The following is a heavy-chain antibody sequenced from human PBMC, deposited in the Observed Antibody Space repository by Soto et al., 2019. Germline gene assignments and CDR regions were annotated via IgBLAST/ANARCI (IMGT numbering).Heavy chain of an antibody. Sequence: QVQLQESGPGLVKPSETLSLTCIVSGGSIRNYYWSWIRQAPGKGLEWIGYIYYSGSTNYNPSLTSRVTISVDTSKNQFSLKLSSVTAADTAVYYCARHRYIYGVYYFDYWGQGTLVTVSS. J-gene: IGHJ4*02. CDR2: IYYSGST. V-gene: IGHV4-59*08. D-gene: IGHD5-18*01. CDR3: ARHRYIYGVYYFDY. CDR1: GGSIRNYY.